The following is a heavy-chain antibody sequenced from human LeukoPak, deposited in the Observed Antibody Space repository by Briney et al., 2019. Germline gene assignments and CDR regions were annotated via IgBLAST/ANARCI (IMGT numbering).Heavy chain of an antibody. CDR3: ARQPHMSPTATPAATAGY. V-gene: IGHV4-4*07. D-gene: IGHD2-2*01. J-gene: IGHJ4*02. CDR2: MFYSGNT. Sequence: SETLSLTCTVSGASITSYHWSWIRQPAGKGLEWIGRMFYSGNTDYNPSLKSRLTMSIDTSKNQFSLKLSSVTAADTAVYYCARQPHMSPTATPAATAGYWGQGTLVTVSS. CDR1: GASITSYH.